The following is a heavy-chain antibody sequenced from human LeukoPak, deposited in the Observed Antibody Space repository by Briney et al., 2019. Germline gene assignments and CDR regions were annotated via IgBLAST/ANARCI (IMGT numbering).Heavy chain of an antibody. CDR1: GYTLTELS. CDR2: FDPEDGET. V-gene: IGHV1-24*01. Sequence: ASVKVSCKVSGYTLTELSMHWVRQAPGKGLEWMGGFDPEDGETIYAQKFQGRVTMTEDTSTDTAYMELSSLRSEDTAVYYCATIGPGPPEFDRLYRYGLGYWGQGTLVTVSS. J-gene: IGHJ4*02. D-gene: IGHD5-18*01. CDR3: ATIGPGPPEFDRLYRYGLGY.